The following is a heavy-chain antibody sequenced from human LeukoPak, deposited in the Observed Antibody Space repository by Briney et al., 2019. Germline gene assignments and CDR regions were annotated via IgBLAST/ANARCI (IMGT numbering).Heavy chain of an antibody. CDR1: GFTFSESW. CDR3: AKGKRYPDY. Sequence: GGSLRLSCVVSGFTFSESWMSWVRQAPGKGLGWVARLNLDGSDKYYVDSVKGRFTISRDNAKNSLYLQMDSLRVEDTAVYYCAKGKRYPDYWGQGTLVTVSS. J-gene: IGHJ4*02. CDR2: LNLDGSDK. V-gene: IGHV3-7*03. D-gene: IGHD1-1*01.